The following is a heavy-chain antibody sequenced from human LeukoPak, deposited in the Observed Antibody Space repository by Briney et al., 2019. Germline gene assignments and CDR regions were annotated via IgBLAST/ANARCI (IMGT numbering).Heavy chain of an antibody. D-gene: IGHD6-19*01. CDR2: INAGNGKT. CDR1: GYTFTSYA. Sequence: ASVKVSCKASGYTFTSYAMHWVRQAPGQRLEWMGWINAGNGKTKYSQEFQGRVTITRDTSASTAYMQMSSLRSEDMAVYYCARVVKYRSGPLTDLLPYYFDYWGQGTLVTVSS. V-gene: IGHV1-3*03. J-gene: IGHJ4*02. CDR3: ARVVKYRSGPLTDLLPYYFDY.